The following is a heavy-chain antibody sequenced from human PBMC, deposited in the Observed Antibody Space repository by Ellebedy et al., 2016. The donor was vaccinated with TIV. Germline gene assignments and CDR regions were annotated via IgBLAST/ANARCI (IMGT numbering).Heavy chain of an antibody. J-gene: IGHJ3*02. CDR3: ARSYGEDAFDI. Sequence: GESLKISXAASGFTFSSYAMHWVRQAPGKGLEWVAVISYDGSNKYYADSVKGRFTISRDNSKNTLYLQMNSLRAEDTAVYYCARSYGEDAFDIWGQGTMVTVSS. CDR2: ISYDGSNK. V-gene: IGHV3-30-3*01. CDR1: GFTFSSYA. D-gene: IGHD4-17*01.